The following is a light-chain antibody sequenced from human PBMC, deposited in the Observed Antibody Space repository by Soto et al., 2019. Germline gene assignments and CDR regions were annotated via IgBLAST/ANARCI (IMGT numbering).Light chain of an antibody. CDR2: DDS. V-gene: IGKV1-5*01. Sequence: QMTQSPSTLSASLGDSVTITCRASQNIRSRLAWFQQKPGKAPKILIYDDSSLESGVPQRFSGSGSGTEFTLTISRLQPDDSATYYCQKYDVDSGTCGQGTKVDIK. CDR3: QKYDVDSGT. J-gene: IGKJ1*01. CDR1: QNIRSR.